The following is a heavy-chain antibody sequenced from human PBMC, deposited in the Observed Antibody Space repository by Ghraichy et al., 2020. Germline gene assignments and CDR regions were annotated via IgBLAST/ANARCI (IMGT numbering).Heavy chain of an antibody. D-gene: IGHD1-26*01. CDR2: IYYSGST. CDR3: ARRSGSYQVEYYFDY. V-gene: IGHV4-39*01. Sequence: SETLSLTCTVSGGSISSSSYYWGWIRQPPGKGLEWIGSIYYSGSTYYNPSLKSRVTISVDTSKNQFSLKLSSVTAADTAVYYCARRSGSYQVEYYFDYWGQGTLVTVSS. CDR1: GGSISSSSYY. J-gene: IGHJ4*02.